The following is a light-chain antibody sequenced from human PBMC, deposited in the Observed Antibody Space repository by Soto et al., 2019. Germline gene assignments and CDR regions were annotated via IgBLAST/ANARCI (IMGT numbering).Light chain of an antibody. CDR1: SSDIGGYNY. J-gene: IGLJ2*01. CDR2: DVS. V-gene: IGLV2-14*01. Sequence: QSALTQPASVSGSPGQSITISCTGTSSDIGGYNYVSWYQQHPGKAPKLMIYDVSSRPSGVSNRFSGSKSGNTASLTISGLQAEDDADYYCSSYTSSRTVVFGGGTKLTVL. CDR3: SSYTSSRTVV.